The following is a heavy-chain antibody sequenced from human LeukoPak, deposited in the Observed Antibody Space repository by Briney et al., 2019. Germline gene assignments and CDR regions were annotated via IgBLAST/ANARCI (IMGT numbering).Heavy chain of an antibody. CDR1: GGSISSGGYS. J-gene: IGHJ4*02. CDR2: IYHSGST. D-gene: IGHD4-17*01. V-gene: IGHV4-30-2*01. CDR3: ARDRGEFDY. Sequence: SQTLSLTCAVSGGSISSGGYSWSWIRQPPGKGLEWIGYIYHSGSTYYNPSLKSRVTISVDRSKNQFSLKLSSVTAADTAVYYCARDRGEFDYWGQGTLVTVSS.